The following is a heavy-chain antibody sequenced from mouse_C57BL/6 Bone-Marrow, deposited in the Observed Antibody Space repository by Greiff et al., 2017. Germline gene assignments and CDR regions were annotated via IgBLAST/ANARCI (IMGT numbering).Heavy chain of an antibody. J-gene: IGHJ4*01. D-gene: IGHD2-1*01. CDR2: IDPENGDT. CDR3: TRGGNYVDYYAMDY. V-gene: IGHV14-4*01. Sequence: VQLQQSGAELVRPGASVKLSCTASGFNIKDDYMHWVKQRPEQGLEWIGWIDPENGDTEYASKFQGKATITADTSSNTAYLQLSSLTSEDTAVYYCTRGGNYVDYYAMDYWGQGTSVTVSS. CDR1: GFNIKDDY.